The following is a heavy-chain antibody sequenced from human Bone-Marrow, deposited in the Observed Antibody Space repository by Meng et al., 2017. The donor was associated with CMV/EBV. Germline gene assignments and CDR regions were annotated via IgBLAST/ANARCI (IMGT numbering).Heavy chain of an antibody. J-gene: IGHJ4*02. V-gene: IGHV4-59*01. D-gene: IGHD2-15*01. CDR2: IYYSGNT. CDR3: ARGAGWWGV. CDR1: GGSISDYY. Sequence: SETLSLTCTVSGGSISDYYWNWIRQPPGKGLEWIGWIYYSGNTNYNPSLKSRVTISVDTSKNQFSLTLTSVAAADTAVYYCARGAGWWGVWGQGRLVTVSS.